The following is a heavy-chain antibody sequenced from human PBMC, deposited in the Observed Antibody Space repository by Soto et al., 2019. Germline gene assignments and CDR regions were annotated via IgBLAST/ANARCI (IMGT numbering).Heavy chain of an antibody. D-gene: IGHD3-22*01. CDR2: IYYSGST. V-gene: IGHV4-31*03. CDR1: GGSISSGGYY. CDR3: ARNYDSSGYYYGDFDY. Sequence: ASATLSVTCTVSGGSISSGGYYWSWIRQHPGKGLEWIWYIYYSGSTYYNPSLKIRVTISVDTSKNQFSLKLSSGTAADTAVYYCARNYDSSGYYYGDFDYCAQGTLVTVSS. J-gene: IGHJ4*02.